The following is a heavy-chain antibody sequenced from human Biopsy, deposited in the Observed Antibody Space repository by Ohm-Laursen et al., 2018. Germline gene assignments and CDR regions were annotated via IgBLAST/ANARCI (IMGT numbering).Heavy chain of an antibody. CDR3: ARWDY. CDR2: IWYDGSNK. J-gene: IGHJ4*02. Sequence: SLRLSCTASGFTFSSYGMHWVRQAPGKGLEWVAAIWYDGSNKNYADSVKGRFTISRDNAKNSLYLQMNSLRVEDTAVYYCARWDYWGQGTLVTVSS. V-gene: IGHV3-33*01. CDR1: GFTFSSYG.